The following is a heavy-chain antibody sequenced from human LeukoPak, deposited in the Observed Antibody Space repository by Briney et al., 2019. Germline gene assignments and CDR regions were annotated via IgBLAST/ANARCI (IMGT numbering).Heavy chain of an antibody. Sequence: SETLSLTCTVSGGSISSSTYYWGWIRQPPGKGLQGIGSIYYSGSTSYNPSLKSRVTISVDTSKNQFSLKLDSVTAADTAVYYCARNASDSGTSYFDYWGQGTLVTVSS. CDR2: IYYSGST. D-gene: IGHD1-26*01. CDR3: ARNASDSGTSYFDY. V-gene: IGHV4-39*01. J-gene: IGHJ4*02. CDR1: GGSISSSTYY.